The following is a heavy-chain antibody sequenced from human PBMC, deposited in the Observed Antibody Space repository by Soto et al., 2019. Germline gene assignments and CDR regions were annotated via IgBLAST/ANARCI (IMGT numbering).Heavy chain of an antibody. CDR3: ARAYEGAYFDY. D-gene: IGHD3-16*01. J-gene: IGHJ4*02. CDR2: IWYDGSNK. CDR1: GFTFRNYG. V-gene: IGHV3-33*08. Sequence: GGSLRLSCAASGFTFRNYGMHWVRQAPGKGLEWVAVIWYDGSNKYYADSVKGRFTISIDNSKNTLYLQLNSLRAEDTAVYYSARAYEGAYFDYWGQGTLVTVSS.